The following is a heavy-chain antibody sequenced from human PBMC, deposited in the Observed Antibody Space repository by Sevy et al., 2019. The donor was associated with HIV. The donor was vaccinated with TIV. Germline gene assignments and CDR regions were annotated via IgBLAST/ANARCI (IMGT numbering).Heavy chain of an antibody. CDR3: AKEGRDSSGWPPYGIDV. CDR1: GFTFSSYA. J-gene: IGHJ6*02. V-gene: IGHV3-23*01. CDR2: ISGSGGRI. Sequence: GGSLRLSCAASGFTFSSYAMSWVRQAPGKGLEWVSAISGSGGRINYADSVKGRFTISRDNSKNTPYVQMNSLRAEDTAVYYCAKEGRDSSGWPPYGIDVWGQGTTVTVSS. D-gene: IGHD6-19*01.